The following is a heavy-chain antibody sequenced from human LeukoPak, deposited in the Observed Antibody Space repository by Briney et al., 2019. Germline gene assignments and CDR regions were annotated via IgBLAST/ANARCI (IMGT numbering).Heavy chain of an antibody. J-gene: IGHJ4*02. CDR1: GFTVSSNY. Sequence: PGGSLRLSCAASGFTVSSNYMSWVRQAPGKGLEWVSSISSSSSYIYYADSVKGRFTISRDNAKNSLYLQMNSLRAEDTAVYYCARARVVRGSEGVDYWGQGTLVTVSS. V-gene: IGHV3-21*01. D-gene: IGHD3-10*01. CDR2: ISSSSSYI. CDR3: ARARVVRGSEGVDY.